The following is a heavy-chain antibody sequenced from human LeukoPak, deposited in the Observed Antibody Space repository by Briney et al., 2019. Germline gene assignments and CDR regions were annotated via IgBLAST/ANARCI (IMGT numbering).Heavy chain of an antibody. V-gene: IGHV3-30*04. D-gene: IGHD6-6*01. CDR3: ARAHLSSSSTDYMDV. Sequence: PGRSLRLSCAASGFTFSSYAIHWVRQAPGKGLEWVALISYDGNIKYYADSVKGRFTISRDNSKNTLSLQMNSLRPEDTAVYYCARAHLSSSSTDYMDVWGKGTTVTVSS. CDR2: ISYDGNIK. CDR1: GFTFSSYA. J-gene: IGHJ6*03.